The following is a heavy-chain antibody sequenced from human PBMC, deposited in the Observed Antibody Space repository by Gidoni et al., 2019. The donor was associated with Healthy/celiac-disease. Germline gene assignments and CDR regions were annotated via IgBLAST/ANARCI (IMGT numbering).Heavy chain of an antibody. CDR1: GFTVSSNY. Sequence: EVQLVESGGGLIQPGGSLRLSCAASGFTVSSNYMSWVRQAPGKGLEWVSVIYSGGSTYYADSVKGRFTISRDNSKNTLYLQMNSLRAEDTAVYYCARDDYGDSLEFQHWGQGTLVTVSS. D-gene: IGHD4-17*01. CDR2: IYSGGST. CDR3: ARDDYGDSLEFQH. J-gene: IGHJ1*01. V-gene: IGHV3-53*01.